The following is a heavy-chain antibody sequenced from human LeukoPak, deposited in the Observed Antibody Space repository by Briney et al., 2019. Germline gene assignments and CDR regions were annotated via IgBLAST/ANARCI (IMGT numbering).Heavy chain of an antibody. Sequence: GGSLRLSCAASAFTFSSYGMHWVRQAPGKGLEWVALISYDGSDKYYADSVKGRFTISRDNSKNTLYLQMNSLRADDTAVYYCAKDISGGDCPDYWGQGTLVTVSS. CDR1: AFTFSSYG. CDR2: ISYDGSDK. J-gene: IGHJ4*02. CDR3: AKDISGGDCPDY. D-gene: IGHD2-21*02. V-gene: IGHV3-30*18.